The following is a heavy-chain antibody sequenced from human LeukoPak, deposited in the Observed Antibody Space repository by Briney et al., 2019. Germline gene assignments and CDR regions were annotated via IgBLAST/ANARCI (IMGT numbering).Heavy chain of an antibody. V-gene: IGHV1-2*02. D-gene: IGHD3-10*01. J-gene: IGHJ4*02. CDR2: INPNSGGT. Sequence: ASVKVSCKASGYTFTGYYMHWVRQAPGQGLEWMGWINPNSGGTNYAQKFQRRVTMTRDTSISTAYMELSRLRSDDTAVYYCARVTYGSGSYRLFDYWGQGTLVTVSS. CDR3: ARVTYGSGSYRLFDY. CDR1: GYTFTGYY.